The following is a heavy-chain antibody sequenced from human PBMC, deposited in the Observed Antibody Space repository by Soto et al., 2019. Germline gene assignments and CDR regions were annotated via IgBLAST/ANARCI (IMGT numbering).Heavy chain of an antibody. CDR3: ASTSSGYDPNFDY. D-gene: IGHD5-12*01. CDR1: GFTFSDYY. CDR2: ISSSGSTI. V-gene: IGHV3-11*01. Sequence: GGSLRLSCAASGFTFSDYYMSWIRQAPGKGLEWVSYISSSGSTIYYADSVKGRFTISRDNAKNSLYLQMNSLRAEDTAVYYCASTSSGYDPNFDYWGQGTLVTVSS. J-gene: IGHJ4*02.